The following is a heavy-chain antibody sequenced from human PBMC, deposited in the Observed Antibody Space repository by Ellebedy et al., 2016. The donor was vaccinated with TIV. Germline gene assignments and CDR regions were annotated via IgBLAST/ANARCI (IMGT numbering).Heavy chain of an antibody. Sequence: GESLKISCAASGFTFSSYSMNWVRQAPGKGLEWVSSISSSSSYIYYADSLKGRFTISRDNAKNSLYLQMNSLRAEDTAVYYCARESIMITFGGVPFDSWGQGTLVTVSS. V-gene: IGHV3-21*01. D-gene: IGHD3-16*01. J-gene: IGHJ4*02. CDR2: ISSSSSYI. CDR3: ARESIMITFGGVPFDS. CDR1: GFTFSSYS.